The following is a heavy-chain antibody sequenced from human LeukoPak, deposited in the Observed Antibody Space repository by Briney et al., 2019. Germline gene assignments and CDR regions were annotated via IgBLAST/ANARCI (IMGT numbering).Heavy chain of an antibody. J-gene: IGHJ4*02. CDR3: ARESPLTMVRGVIIVIDY. CDR1: GGSISSYY. Sequence: PSETLSLTCTVSGGSISSYYWSWIRQPAGKGLEWIGRIYTSGSTNYNPSLKSRVTMSVDKSKNQFSLRLSSVTAADTALYYCARESPLTMVRGVIIVIDYWGQGTQVTVSS. CDR2: IYTSGST. V-gene: IGHV4-4*07. D-gene: IGHD3-10*01.